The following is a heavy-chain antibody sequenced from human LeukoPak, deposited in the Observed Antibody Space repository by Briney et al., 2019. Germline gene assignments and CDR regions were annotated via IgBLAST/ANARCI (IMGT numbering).Heavy chain of an antibody. V-gene: IGHV3-23*01. CDR2: ISGSGGNT. CDR3: AKDEVVGATSDC. Sequence: RGSLRLSCAASGFTFSTYAMSWVRQAPGKGLEWVSTISGSGGNTYYADSVKGRFTISRDNSKNTLNLQMNSLRAEDTAVYYCAKDEVVGATSDCWGQGTLVTVSS. CDR1: GFTFSTYA. J-gene: IGHJ4*02. D-gene: IGHD1-26*01.